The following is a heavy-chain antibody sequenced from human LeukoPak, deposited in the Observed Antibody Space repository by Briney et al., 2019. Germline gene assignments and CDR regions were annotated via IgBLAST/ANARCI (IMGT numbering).Heavy chain of an antibody. D-gene: IGHD3-10*01. CDR1: GFTFSSYA. CDR2: ISYDGSNK. CDR3: AKSQWFGDPWAPDY. J-gene: IGHJ4*02. V-gene: IGHV3-30*04. Sequence: GRSLRLSCAASGFTFSSYAMHWVRQAPGKGLEWVAVISYDGSNKYYADSVKGRFTISRDNSKNTLYLQMNSLRAEDTAVYYCAKSQWFGDPWAPDYWGQGTLVTVSS.